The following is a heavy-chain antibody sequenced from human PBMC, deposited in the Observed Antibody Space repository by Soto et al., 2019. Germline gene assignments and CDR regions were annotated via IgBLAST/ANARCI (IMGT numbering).Heavy chain of an antibody. D-gene: IGHD5-12*01. V-gene: IGHV3-23*01. CDR1: GFTFSSYA. J-gene: IGHJ4*02. CDR3: AKDGRESREAWLERVATINDY. CDR2: ISGSGGST. Sequence: GGSLRLSCAASGFTFSSYAMSWVRQAPGKGLEWVSAISGSGGSTYYADSVKGRFTISRDNSKNTLYLQMNSLRAEDTAVYYCAKDGRESREAWLERVATINDYWGQGTLVTVSS.